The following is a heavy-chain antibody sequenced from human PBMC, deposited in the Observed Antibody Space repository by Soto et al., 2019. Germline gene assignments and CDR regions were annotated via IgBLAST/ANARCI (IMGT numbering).Heavy chain of an antibody. CDR1: GFTFSSRV. CDR2: IWHDGSNK. Sequence: QVQLVESGGGVVQPGRSLRLSCATSGFTFSSRVMHWVRQAPGKGLEWVAAIWHDGSNKYYADSVKGRFSISRDNSKNPLYLQMNSLGAEDTAVYYCVREGGTAINEYWGQGTLVIVSS. CDR3: VREGGTAINEY. J-gene: IGHJ4*02. D-gene: IGHD1-7*01. V-gene: IGHV3-33*01.